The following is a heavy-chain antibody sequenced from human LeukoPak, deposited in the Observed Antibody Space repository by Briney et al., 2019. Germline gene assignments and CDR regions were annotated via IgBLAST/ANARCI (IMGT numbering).Heavy chain of an antibody. CDR1: GFTFSSYS. J-gene: IGHJ6*03. D-gene: IGHD1-26*01. Sequence: GGSLRLSCAASGFTFSSYSMNWVRQAPGKGLEWVSSISSSSSYIYYADSVKGRFTISRDNAKNSLYLQMNSLRAGDSAVYYCVRERFIVGASYYYYMDVWGKGTTVTVSS. V-gene: IGHV3-21*01. CDR3: VRERFIVGASYYYYMDV. CDR2: ISSSSSYI.